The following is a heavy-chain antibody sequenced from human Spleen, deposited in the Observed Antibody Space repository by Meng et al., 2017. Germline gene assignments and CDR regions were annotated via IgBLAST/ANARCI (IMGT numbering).Heavy chain of an antibody. CDR1: GGSISSGGYY. Sequence: QVWVQRSGPGLVNPSQPLSLTCTVSGGSISSGGYYWSWIRHHPGKGLEWIGEINHSGSTNYNPSLESRATISVDTSQNNLSLKLSSVTAADSAVYYCARGPTTMAHDFDYWGQGTLVTVSS. CDR3: ARGPTTMAHDFDY. D-gene: IGHD4-11*01. V-gene: IGHV4-31*03. J-gene: IGHJ4*02. CDR2: INHSGST.